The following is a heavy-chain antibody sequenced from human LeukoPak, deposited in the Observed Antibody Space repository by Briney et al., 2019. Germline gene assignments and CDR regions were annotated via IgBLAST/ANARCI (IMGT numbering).Heavy chain of an antibody. V-gene: IGHV3-64*01. D-gene: IGHD6-13*01. Sequence: GGSLRLSCAASGFTFSSYVTHWVRQAPGKGLEYVSGINNNGHSTYYANSLKGRFTISRDNSKNTLYLQMGSLRVEDMAVYYCAREATATAGIDYWGQATLVTVYS. CDR2: INNNGHST. CDR3: AREATATAGIDY. CDR1: GFTFSSYV. J-gene: IGHJ4*02.